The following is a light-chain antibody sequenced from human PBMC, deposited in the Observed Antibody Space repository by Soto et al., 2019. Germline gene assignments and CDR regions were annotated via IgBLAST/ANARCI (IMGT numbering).Light chain of an antibody. CDR1: QSVSNN. CDR3: HQYDDWPQA. V-gene: IGKV3-15*01. J-gene: IGKJ1*01. CDR2: GPS. Sequence: VLRQSPGTLSLSPGERTTRSCRASQSVSNNYLAWYQQKPGQAPRLVTYGPSTRASGIPARFSGSVYGREFTLTISSLQSEDYGVYYCHQYDDWPQAFGQGTKVDIK.